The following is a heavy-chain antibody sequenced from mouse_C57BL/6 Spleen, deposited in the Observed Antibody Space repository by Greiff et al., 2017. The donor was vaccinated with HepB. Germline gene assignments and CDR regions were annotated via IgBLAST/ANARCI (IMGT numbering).Heavy chain of an antibody. V-gene: IGHV1-15*01. J-gene: IGHJ3*01. D-gene: IGHD3-3*01. Sequence: VQLQESGAELVRPGASVTLSCKASGYTFTDYEMHWVKQTPVHGLEWIGAIDPETGGTAYNQKFKGKAILTADKSSSTAYMELRSLTSEDSAVYYCTRGPGRSWFAYWGQGTLVTVSA. CDR1: GYTFTDYE. CDR2: IDPETGGT. CDR3: TRGPGRSWFAY.